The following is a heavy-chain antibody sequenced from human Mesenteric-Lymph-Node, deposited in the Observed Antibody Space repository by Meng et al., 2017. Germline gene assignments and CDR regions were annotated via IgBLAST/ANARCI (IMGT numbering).Heavy chain of an antibody. CDR1: GYTFTSYA. J-gene: IGHJ4*02. V-gene: IGHV1-3*01. D-gene: IGHD1-26*01. Sequence: QVQVVQVGAGVKKPGASGKVSCKASGYTFTSYAMHWVRQAPGQRLEWMGWINAGNGNTKYSQKFQGRVTITRDTSASTAYMELSSLRSEDTAVYYCARFSGSYTPWDYWGQGTLVTVSS. CDR3: ARFSGSYTPWDY. CDR2: INAGNGNT.